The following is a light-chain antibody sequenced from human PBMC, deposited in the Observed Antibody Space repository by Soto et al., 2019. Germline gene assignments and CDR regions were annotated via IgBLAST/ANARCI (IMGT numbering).Light chain of an antibody. CDR2: DAS. CDR1: QSISGT. CDR3: QRYNYWPLT. V-gene: IGKV3-15*01. Sequence: IVITLSPPTVSVSTGGRATLSCRASQSISGTLAWYQQKPGQAPRLLIYDASTRATGIPARFSGSGSGTEYTLTITSLQSEDSAVYYCQRYNYWPLTFGGGTKVDIK. J-gene: IGKJ4*01.